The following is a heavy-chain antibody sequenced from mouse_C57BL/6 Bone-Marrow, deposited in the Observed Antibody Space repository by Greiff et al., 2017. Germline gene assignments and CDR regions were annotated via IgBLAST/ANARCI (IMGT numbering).Heavy chain of an antibody. CDR3: AGYYPWFAY. D-gene: IGHD1-1*01. CDR1: GYTFTSYG. V-gene: IGHV1-81*01. CDR2: IYPRSGNT. J-gene: IGHJ3*01. Sequence: VQLQQSGAELARPGASVKLSCKASGYTFTSYGISWVKQRTGQGLEWIGEIYPRSGNTYYNEKFKGKATLTADKSSSTAYMELRSLTSEDSAGYFCAGYYPWFAYWGQGTLVTVSA.